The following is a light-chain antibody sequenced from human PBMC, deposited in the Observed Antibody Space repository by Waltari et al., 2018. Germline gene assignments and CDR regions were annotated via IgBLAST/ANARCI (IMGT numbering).Light chain of an antibody. CDR2: GAV. Sequence: DIQMTQSPSALSASVEDRVAITCRASQPISIYLTWYQQIPGKAPNLLIYGAVNLQDGVPSRFTGSGSGTDFTLTISSLHPEDFGTYYCQQSYKAPLTFGQGTKLQIK. CDR1: QPISIY. J-gene: IGKJ2*01. CDR3: QQSYKAPLT. V-gene: IGKV1-39*01.